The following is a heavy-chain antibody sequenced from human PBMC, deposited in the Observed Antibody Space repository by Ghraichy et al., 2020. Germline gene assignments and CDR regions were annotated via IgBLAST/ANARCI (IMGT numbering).Heavy chain of an antibody. D-gene: IGHD2-8*01. CDR1: GFAFSDYS. CDR2: MSYDGTQD. CDR3: ARASMYSISGAYEIDL. J-gene: IGHJ5*02. Sequence: GGSLRLSCAASGFAFSDYSLHWVRQAPGEGLEWVALMSYDGTQDYNAELVKDRFSVSRDNLKNTLYIQMNSLRPEDTAVYYCARASMYSISGAYEIDLWGQGTLVTVSS. V-gene: IGHV3-30-3*01.